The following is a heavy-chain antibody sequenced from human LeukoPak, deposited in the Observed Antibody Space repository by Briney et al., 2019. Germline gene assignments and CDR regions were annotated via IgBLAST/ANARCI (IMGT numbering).Heavy chain of an antibody. D-gene: IGHD5-12*01. CDR1: GGSVSSSDSY. Sequence: SETLSLTCTVSGGSVSSSDSYWGWIRQPPGKGLEWIGNIDSSGSPHYTPVLKRRFTISVATSKSHFSLKLSSVTAADTAVYYCARLIGYGGYYFYYYMDVWGKGTTVTVSS. V-gene: IGHV4-39*02. CDR3: ARLIGYGGYYFYYYMDV. CDR2: IDSSGSP. J-gene: IGHJ6*03.